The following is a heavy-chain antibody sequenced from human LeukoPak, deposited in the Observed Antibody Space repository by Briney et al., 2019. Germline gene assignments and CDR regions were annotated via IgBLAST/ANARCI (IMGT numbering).Heavy chain of an antibody. V-gene: IGHV1-2*02. CDR2: INPNSGGT. CDR1: GYTFTGYY. D-gene: IGHD3-16*02. J-gene: IGHJ4*02. CDR3: ARARGSYRYQDY. Sequence: GASVKVSCKASGYTFTGYYMHWVRQAPGQGLEWMGWINPNSGGTNYAQKFQGRVTMTRDTSISTDYMELSRLRSDDTAVYYCARARGSYRYQDYWGQGTLVTVSS.